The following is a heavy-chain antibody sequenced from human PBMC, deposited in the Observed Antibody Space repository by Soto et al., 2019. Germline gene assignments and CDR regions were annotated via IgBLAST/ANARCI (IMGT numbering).Heavy chain of an antibody. CDR3: ARSPPVIGANWFDP. J-gene: IGHJ5*02. D-gene: IGHD1-26*01. CDR1: GDSVSSDSAA. V-gene: IGHV6-1*01. CDR2: TYYRSKWYN. Sequence: SQTLSLTCAISGDSVSSDSAAWNWIRQSPSRGLEWLGRTYYRSKWYNDYALSVKSRITINPDTSTSQFSLQLKSVTPEDTAVYYCARSPPVIGANWFDPWGQGTRVTVSS.